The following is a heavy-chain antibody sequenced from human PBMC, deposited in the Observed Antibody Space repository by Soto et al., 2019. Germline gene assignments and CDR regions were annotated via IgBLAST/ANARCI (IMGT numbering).Heavy chain of an antibody. CDR2: IIPIFGTA. CDR1: VGTFRIYA. Sequence: KFSCRSSVGTFRIYAISLVRQSPGQGLEWMGGIIPIFGTANYAQKFQGRVTIAADESTSTAYMELSSLRSEDTAVYYCASPWCSSTSCPQYYYGMDVWGQGTTVTVSS. J-gene: IGHJ6*02. D-gene: IGHD2-2*01. CDR3: ASPWCSSTSCPQYYYGMDV. V-gene: IGHV1-69*01.